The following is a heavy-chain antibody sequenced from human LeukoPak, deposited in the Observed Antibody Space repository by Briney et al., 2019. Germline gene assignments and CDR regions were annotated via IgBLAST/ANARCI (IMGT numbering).Heavy chain of an antibody. V-gene: IGHV3-11*01. J-gene: IGHJ6*03. D-gene: IGHD5-12*01. CDR3: ARDISDSGYDQYYYYMDV. CDR1: GFTFSDYY. CDR2: ISSSGSTI. Sequence: GGSLRLSCAASGFTFSDYYMSWIRQAPGKGLEWVSYISSSGSTIYYADSVKGRFTISRDNAKNSLYLQMNSLRAEDTAVYYCARDISDSGYDQYYYYMDVWGKGTTVTVSS.